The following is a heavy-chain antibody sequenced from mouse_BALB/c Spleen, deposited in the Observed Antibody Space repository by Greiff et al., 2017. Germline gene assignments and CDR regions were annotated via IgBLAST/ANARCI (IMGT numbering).Heavy chain of an antibody. Sequence: QVQLKESGPGLVAPSQSLSITCTVSGFSLTGYGVNWVRQPPGKGLEWLGMIWGDGSTDYNSALKSRLSISKDNSKSQVFLKMNSLQTDDTARYYCARGGYFSYYAMDYWGQGTSVTVSS. CDR3: ARGGYFSYYAMDY. J-gene: IGHJ4*01. CDR2: IWGDGST. V-gene: IGHV2-6-7*01. CDR1: GFSLTGYG. D-gene: IGHD2-3*01.